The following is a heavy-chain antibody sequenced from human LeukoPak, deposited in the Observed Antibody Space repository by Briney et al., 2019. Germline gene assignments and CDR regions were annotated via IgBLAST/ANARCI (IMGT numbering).Heavy chain of an antibody. J-gene: IGHJ3*02. CDR1: GGSISSGDYY. CDR3: ATNPDDAFDI. V-gene: IGHV4-30-4*08. CDR2: IYYSGST. Sequence: SETLSLTCTVSGGSISSGDYYWSWIRQPPGKGLEWIGYIYYSGSTYYNPSLKSRVTISVDMSKNQFSLKLSSVTAADTAVYYCATNPDDAFDIWGQGTMVTVSS. D-gene: IGHD1/OR15-1a*01.